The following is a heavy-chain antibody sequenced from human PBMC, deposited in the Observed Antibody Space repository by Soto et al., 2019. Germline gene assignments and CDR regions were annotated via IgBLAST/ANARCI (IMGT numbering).Heavy chain of an antibody. CDR3: ASNYAYAEGYYFYGIDV. J-gene: IGHJ6*02. V-gene: IGHV3-74*01. Sequence: PGGSLRLSCAASGFTFRNYWMHWVRQAPGKGLVWVSRVNSDGDTTYYADSVKGRFTISRDNAKNTLHLQMNSLGAEDMAVYYCASNYAYAEGYYFYGIDVWGQGTTVTVSS. CDR2: VNSDGDTT. D-gene: IGHD3-16*01. CDR1: GFTFRNYW.